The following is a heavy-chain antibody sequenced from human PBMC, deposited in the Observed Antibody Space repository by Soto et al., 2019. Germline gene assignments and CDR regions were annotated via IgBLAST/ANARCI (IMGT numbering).Heavy chain of an antibody. Sequence: SETLSLTCAVYGGSFSGYYWSWIRQPPGKGLEWIGEINHSGSTNYNPSLKSRVTISVDTSKNQFSLKLSSVTAADTAVYYCARVAAGTWGSWGHGPLVTVSS. D-gene: IGHD6-13*01. CDR2: INHSGST. CDR1: GGSFSGYY. J-gene: IGHJ5*01. V-gene: IGHV4-34*01. CDR3: ARVAAGTWGS.